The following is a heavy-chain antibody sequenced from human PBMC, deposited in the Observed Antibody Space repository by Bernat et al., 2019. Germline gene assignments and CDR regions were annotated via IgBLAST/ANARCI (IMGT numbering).Heavy chain of an antibody. CDR1: GYTFNDYG. Sequence: QVQLVQSGAEVRKPGASVMLSCKASGYTFNDYGASWVRQAPGQGLEWMGWISAYNGDTKYAQKFQGRVTLTTDTSTNTAYMELTSLRSDDTALYYCARDGSKYCSSTSCYSAYYYYGMDVRGQGTTVTGSS. CDR3: ARDGSKYCSSTSCYSAYYYYGMDV. CDR2: ISAYNGDT. J-gene: IGHJ6*02. D-gene: IGHD2-2*02. V-gene: IGHV1-18*01.